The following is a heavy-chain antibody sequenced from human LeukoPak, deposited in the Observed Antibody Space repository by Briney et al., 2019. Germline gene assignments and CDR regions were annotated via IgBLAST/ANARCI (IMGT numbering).Heavy chain of an antibody. J-gene: IGHJ4*02. D-gene: IGHD2-15*01. CDR3: AKVHCSGGSCYDPGSDY. Sequence: GGSLRLSCAAPGFTFSSYAMHWVRQAPGKGLEWVAVISYDGSNKYYADSVKGRFTISRDNSKNTLYLQMNSLRAEDTAVYYCAKVHCSGGSCYDPGSDYWGQGTLVTVSS. V-gene: IGHV3-30*04. CDR2: ISYDGSNK. CDR1: GFTFSSYA.